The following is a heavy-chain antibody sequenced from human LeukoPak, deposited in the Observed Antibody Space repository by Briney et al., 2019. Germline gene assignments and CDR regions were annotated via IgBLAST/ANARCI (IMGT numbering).Heavy chain of an antibody. CDR3: AKDGVVVPAAIAY. CDR1: GFTFSSYA. V-gene: IGHV3-23*01. D-gene: IGHD2-2*01. Sequence: GGSLRLPCAASGFTFSSYAMSWVRQAPGKGLEWVSAISGSGGSTYYADSVKGRFTISRDNSKNTLYLQMNSLRAEDTAVYYCAKDGVVVPAAIAYWGQGTLVTVSS. J-gene: IGHJ4*02. CDR2: ISGSGGST.